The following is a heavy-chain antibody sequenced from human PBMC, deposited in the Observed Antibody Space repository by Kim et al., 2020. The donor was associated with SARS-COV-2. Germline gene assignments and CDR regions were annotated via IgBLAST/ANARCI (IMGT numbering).Heavy chain of an antibody. D-gene: IGHD1-20*01. CDR2: IYYSGST. Sequence: SETLSLTCTVSGGSISSGGYYWSWIRQHPGKGLEWIGYIYYSGSTYYNPSLKSRVTISIDTPKNQFSLKLSSVTAADTAVYYCARGKAITGTGTPTNWFDPWGQGTLVTVSS. J-gene: IGHJ5*02. CDR1: GGSISSGGYY. CDR3: ARGKAITGTGTPTNWFDP. V-gene: IGHV4-31*03.